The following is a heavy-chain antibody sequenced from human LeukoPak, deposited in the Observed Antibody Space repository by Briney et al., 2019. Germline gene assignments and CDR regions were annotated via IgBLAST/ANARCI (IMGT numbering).Heavy chain of an antibody. CDR1: GYTFTSYD. J-gene: IGHJ6*03. D-gene: IGHD6-6*01. Sequence: SVKVSCKASGYTFTSYDITWVRQDPGQGLEWMGGIIPIFGTANYAQKFQGRVTITADESTSTAYMELSSLRSEDTAVYYCARVGRISSSARPYYYYYMDVWGKGTTVTVSS. CDR3: ARVGRISSSARPYYYYYMDV. CDR2: IIPIFGTA. V-gene: IGHV1-69*13.